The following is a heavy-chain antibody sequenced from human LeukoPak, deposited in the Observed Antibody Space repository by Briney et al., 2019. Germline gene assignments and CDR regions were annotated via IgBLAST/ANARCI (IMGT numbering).Heavy chain of an antibody. CDR3: ARDPNPYWGSDRYYFDY. D-gene: IGHD7-27*01. CDR1: GYTFTGYY. CDR2: INPNGGGT. Sequence: GASVKVSCKASGYTFTGYYMHWVRQAPGQGLEWMGWINPNGGGTNYAQKFQGRVTMTRDTSISTAYMELSRLRSDDTAVYYCARDPNPYWGSDRYYFDYWGQGTLVTVSS. J-gene: IGHJ4*02. V-gene: IGHV1-2*02.